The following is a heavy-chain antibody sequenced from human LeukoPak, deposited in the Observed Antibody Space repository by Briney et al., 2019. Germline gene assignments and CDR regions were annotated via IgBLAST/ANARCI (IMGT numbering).Heavy chain of an antibody. D-gene: IGHD3-9*01. J-gene: IGHJ4*02. CDR2: ISAYNGNT. V-gene: IGHV1-18*01. Sequence: ASVKVSCKASGYTFTSYGISWVRQAPGQGLECMGWISAYNGNTNYAQKLQGRVTMTTDTSTSTAYMELRSLRSDDTAVCYCARTDRGILTGYPDYWGQGTLVTVSS. CDR3: ARTDRGILTGYPDY. CDR1: GYTFTSYG.